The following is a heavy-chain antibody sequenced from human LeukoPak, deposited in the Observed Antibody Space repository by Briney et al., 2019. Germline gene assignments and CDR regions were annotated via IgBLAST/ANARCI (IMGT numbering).Heavy chain of an antibody. D-gene: IGHD4-17*01. Sequence: SETLSPTCTVSGGSISSYYWSWIRQPPGKGLEWIGYIYYSGSTNYNPSLKSRVTISVDTSKNQFSLKLSSVTAADTAVYYCARQGPTVVSARWFDPWGQGTLVTVSS. V-gene: IGHV4-59*08. CDR2: IYYSGST. J-gene: IGHJ5*02. CDR1: GGSISSYY. CDR3: ARQGPTVVSARWFDP.